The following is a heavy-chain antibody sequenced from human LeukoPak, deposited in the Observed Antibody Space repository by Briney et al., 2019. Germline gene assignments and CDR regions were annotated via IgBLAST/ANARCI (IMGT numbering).Heavy chain of an antibody. Sequence: PGGSLRLSCAASGFTFSSYEMNWVRQAPGKGLEWVSYISSSGSTIYYADSVKGRFTISRDNAKNSVYLQMNSLRAEDTAVYYCAREVATTPGHWFDPWGQGTLVTVSS. J-gene: IGHJ5*02. D-gene: IGHD5-12*01. V-gene: IGHV3-48*03. CDR3: AREVATTPGHWFDP. CDR1: GFTFSSYE. CDR2: ISSSGSTI.